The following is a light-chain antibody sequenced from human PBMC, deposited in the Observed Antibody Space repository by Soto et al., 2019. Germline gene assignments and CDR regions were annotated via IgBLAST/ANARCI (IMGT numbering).Light chain of an antibody. J-gene: IGLJ2*01. Sequence: QPVLTQSPSASASLGASVKLTCTLSSGHSSYAIAWHQQQPEKGPRYLMKLNSDGSHSKGDGIPDRFSGSSSGAERYLTISSLQSEDEADYYCQTWGTGIVLLGGGTKLTVL. V-gene: IGLV4-69*01. CDR3: QTWGTGIVL. CDR1: SGHSSYA. CDR2: LNSDGSH.